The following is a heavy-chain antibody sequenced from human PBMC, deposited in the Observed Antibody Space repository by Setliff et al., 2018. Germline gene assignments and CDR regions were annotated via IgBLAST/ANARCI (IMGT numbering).Heavy chain of an antibody. CDR2: INRRGST. V-gene: IGHV4-61*10. J-gene: IGHJ6*03. Sequence: SETLSLTCTVSGGSVNSGYDNWNWLRQPAGKGLEWIGHINRRGSTNFTPSLKSRVTMSVDKSKNQFSLKLTSVTAADTAVYYCARGLEGEDYFYYMDVWGKGNTVTVSS. D-gene: IGHD2-21*01. CDR1: GGSVNSGYDN. CDR3: ARGLEGEDYFYYMDV.